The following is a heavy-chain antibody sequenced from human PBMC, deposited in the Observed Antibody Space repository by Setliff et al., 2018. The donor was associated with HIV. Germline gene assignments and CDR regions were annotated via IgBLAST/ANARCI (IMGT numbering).Heavy chain of an antibody. Sequence: GASVKVSCAASGFTFRNYYMSWIRQTPGKGLEWVSFVTGDGRTKKDADSVRGRFTISRDNAKSSLYLQMSSLRAEDTAVYYCVKGYTSTWGPFDYWGQGTLVTVSS. CDR3: VKGYTSTWGPFDY. D-gene: IGHD6-13*01. V-gene: IGHV3-11*01. CDR2: VTGDGRTK. CDR1: GFTFRNYY. J-gene: IGHJ4*02.